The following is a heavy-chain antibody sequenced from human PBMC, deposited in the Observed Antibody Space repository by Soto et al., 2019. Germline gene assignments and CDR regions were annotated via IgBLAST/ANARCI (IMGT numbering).Heavy chain of an antibody. CDR1: GFIFRDYA. CDR3: AKGRISGGYYPFDS. J-gene: IGHJ4*02. V-gene: IGHV3-23*01. D-gene: IGHD3-22*01. Sequence: GGSLRLSCAASGFIFRDYAAAWVRQAPGKGLEWVSSISGGGHNTFYADSVKGRFTITRDNSKNTLFLDMNGLRAEDTAVYYCAKGRISGGYYPFDSWGQGILVTVSS. CDR2: ISGGGHNT.